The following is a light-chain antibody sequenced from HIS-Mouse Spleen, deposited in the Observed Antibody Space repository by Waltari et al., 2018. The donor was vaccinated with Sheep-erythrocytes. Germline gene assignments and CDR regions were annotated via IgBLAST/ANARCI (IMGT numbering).Light chain of an antibody. V-gene: IGLV2-11*01. CDR1: SIYFGGYNY. J-gene: IGLJ1*01. CDR3: CSYAGSYNHV. Sequence: QSALTQPRSVSGSPGQSVTISCTGTSIYFGGYNYVSWYQQHPGKAPKLMIYDVSKRPSGVPDRFSGSKSGNTASLTISGLQAEDEADYYCCSYAGSYNHVFATGTKVTVL. CDR2: DVS.